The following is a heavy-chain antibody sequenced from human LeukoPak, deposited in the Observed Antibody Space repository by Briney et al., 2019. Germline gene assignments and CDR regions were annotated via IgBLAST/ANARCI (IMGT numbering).Heavy chain of an antibody. V-gene: IGHV1-2*02. CDR1: GYTFTDYH. J-gene: IGHJ5*02. D-gene: IGHD2-21*01. CDR3: ARGGGDNWGWDYFDP. Sequence: ASVTVSCTASGYTFTDYHLHWLRQVPGQGLEWMGWILPDSGATNYPQTFVGRVTMTKDTSISTAYMELSTLRSDDTAVYYCARGGGDNWGWDYFDPWGQGTLVTVSS. CDR2: ILPDSGAT.